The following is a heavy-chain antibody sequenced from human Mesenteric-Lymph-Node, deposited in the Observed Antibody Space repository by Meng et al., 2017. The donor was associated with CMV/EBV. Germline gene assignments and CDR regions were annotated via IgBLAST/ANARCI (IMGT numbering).Heavy chain of an antibody. CDR1: GASITTYY. V-gene: IGHV4-59*12. D-gene: IGHD3-3*01. CDR2: INHSGST. Sequence: SETLSLTCTFSGASITTYYWSWIRQPPGRGLEWIGEINHSGSTNYNPSLKSRVTISVDTSKNQFSLKLSSVTAADTAVYYCARGRGLWSGRSLHNYYYYGMDVWGQGTTVTVSS. J-gene: IGHJ6*02. CDR3: ARGRGLWSGRSLHNYYYYGMDV.